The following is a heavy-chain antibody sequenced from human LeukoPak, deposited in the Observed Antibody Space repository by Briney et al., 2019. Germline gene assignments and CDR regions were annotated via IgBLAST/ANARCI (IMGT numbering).Heavy chain of an antibody. J-gene: IGHJ4*02. Sequence: PGGSLRLSCAASGFRFGDFYVSWIRRAPGKGLEWISFISASGGMMDHADSVKGRFTISRDNAKNSVHLEMNNLKAEDTAVYHCGRHMVLSPCDYWGPGTLVTVSS. CDR1: GFRFGDFY. CDR3: GRHMVLSPCDY. D-gene: IGHD4/OR15-4a*01. V-gene: IGHV3-11*01. CDR2: ISASGGMM.